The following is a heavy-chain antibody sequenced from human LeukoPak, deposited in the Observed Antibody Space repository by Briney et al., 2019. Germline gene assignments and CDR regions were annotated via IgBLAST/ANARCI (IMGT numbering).Heavy chain of an antibody. Sequence: SETLSLTCTVSGGSVSSGSYYWSWIRQPPGKGLEWIGYIYYSGSTNYNPSLKSRVTISVDTSKNQFSLKLSSVTAADTAVYYCARTGYSSSWFDYWGQGTLVTVSS. D-gene: IGHD6-13*01. CDR3: ARTGYSSSWFDY. J-gene: IGHJ4*02. CDR2: IYYSGST. CDR1: GGSVSSGSYY. V-gene: IGHV4-61*01.